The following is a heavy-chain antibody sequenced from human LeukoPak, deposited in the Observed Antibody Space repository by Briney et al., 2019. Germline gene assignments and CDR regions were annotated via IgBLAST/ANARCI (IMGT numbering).Heavy chain of an antibody. CDR1: GRSVSTFY. CDR2: IHDTGSA. CDR3: ARGSTDVYWYLDV. D-gene: IGHD1-26*01. Sequence: SETLSLTCIVSGRSVSTFYWSWLRQSPGTGLEWIGFIHDTGSAAYNPSLKSRVTISLETSKNQLSLMLTSVTAADTAMYYCARGSTDVYWYLDVWGRGTLVTVSS. J-gene: IGHJ2*01. V-gene: IGHV4-59*02.